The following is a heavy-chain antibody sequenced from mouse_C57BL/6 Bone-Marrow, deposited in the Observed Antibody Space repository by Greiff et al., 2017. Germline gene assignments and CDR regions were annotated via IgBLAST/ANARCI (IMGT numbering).Heavy chain of an antibody. CDR3: ASDTTAVVATWDWYFDV. V-gene: IGHV14-2*01. Sequence: VQLQQSGAELVKPGASVKLSCTASGFNIKDYYMHWVKQRTEQGLEWIGRIDPEDGDTKYAPKFQGKATITADTSSNTAYLQLSSLTSEDTASYYCASDTTAVVATWDWYFDVWGTGTTLTVSS. CDR2: IDPEDGDT. D-gene: IGHD1-1*01. CDR1: GFNIKDYY. J-gene: IGHJ1*03.